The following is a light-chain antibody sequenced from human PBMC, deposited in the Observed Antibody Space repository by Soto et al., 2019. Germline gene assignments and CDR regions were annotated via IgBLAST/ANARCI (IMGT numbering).Light chain of an antibody. CDR2: TNN. J-gene: IGLJ1*01. V-gene: IGLV1-44*01. Sequence: QSVLTQPPSASGTPGQRVTISCSGSSSNIGSNTVNWYQHLPGTAPKLLIYTNNQRPSGVPDRFSGSKSGTSASLAFSGLQSEDEADYYCAAWDDSLNGRVFGTGTQLTVL. CDR1: SSNIGSNT. CDR3: AAWDDSLNGRV.